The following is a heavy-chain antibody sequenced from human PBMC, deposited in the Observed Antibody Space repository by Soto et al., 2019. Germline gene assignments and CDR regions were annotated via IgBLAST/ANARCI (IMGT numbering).Heavy chain of an antibody. J-gene: IGHJ4*02. D-gene: IGHD3-10*01. CDR2: ISYDGSNK. V-gene: IGHV3-30-3*01. Sequence: PGGSLRLSCAASGLTFSSYAMHWVRQAPGKGLEWVAVISYDGSNKYYADSVKGRFTISRDNSKNTLYLQMNSLRAEDTAVYYCARERTRITMVRGDDFDYRGKGTLVTVSS. CDR1: GLTFSSYA. CDR3: ARERTRITMVRGDDFDY.